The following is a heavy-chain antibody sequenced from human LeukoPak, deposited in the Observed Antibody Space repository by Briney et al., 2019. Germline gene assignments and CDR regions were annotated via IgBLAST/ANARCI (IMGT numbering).Heavy chain of an antibody. J-gene: IGHJ6*03. CDR2: IYCFGTN. CDR3: ASGPLVRRTYYYYYMDV. D-gene: IGHD3-3*02. CDR1: GGSISSSSYY. V-gene: IGHV4-39*01. Sequence: PSETLSLTCTVSGGSISSSSYYWGWIRQPPGKGLEWIGSIYCFGTNYYDPSLKSRVTISVDTSKNQFSLTLSIATATVTAVYYSASGPLVRRTYYYYYMDVWGKGTTVTVSS.